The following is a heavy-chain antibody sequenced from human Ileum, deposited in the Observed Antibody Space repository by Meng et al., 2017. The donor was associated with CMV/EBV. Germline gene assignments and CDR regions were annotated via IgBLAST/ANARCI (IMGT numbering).Heavy chain of an antibody. J-gene: IGHJ6*02. CDR1: GFTFSSSW. V-gene: IGHV3-52*01. CDR2: IKCDGSEK. CDR3: ANAWQRPYYYYGMDV. D-gene: IGHD6-25*01. Sequence: GESLKISCAASGFTFSSSWMHWVCQAPEKGLEWVADIKCDGSEKYYVDSVKGRLTISRDNAKNSLYLQVNSLRAEDMTFYYCANAWQRPYYYYGMDVWGQGTTVTVSS.